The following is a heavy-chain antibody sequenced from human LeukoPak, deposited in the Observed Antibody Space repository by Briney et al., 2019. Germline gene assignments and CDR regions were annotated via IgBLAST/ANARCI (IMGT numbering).Heavy chain of an antibody. V-gene: IGHV1-69*05. CDR2: IIPIFGTA. Sequence: SVKVSCKASGGTFSSYAISWVRQAPGQGLEWMGGIIPIFGTANYAQKFQGRVTITTDESTSTAYMELSSPRSEDTAVYYCARDIGEGYSYGRLDYWGQGTLVTVSS. CDR3: ARDIGEGYSYGRLDY. J-gene: IGHJ4*02. CDR1: GGTFSSYA. D-gene: IGHD5-18*01.